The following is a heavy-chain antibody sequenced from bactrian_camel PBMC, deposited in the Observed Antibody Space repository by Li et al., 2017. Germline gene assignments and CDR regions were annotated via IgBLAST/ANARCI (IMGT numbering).Heavy chain of an antibody. D-gene: IGHD2*01. CDR1: GYTLSRKC. Sequence: LGLSCAASGYTLSRKCTTWFRQAPGKERELVSRISSANTYLTDSVKGRFTMSRDNVKNTLYLQMNSLKPEDTAMYYCAADATTSYARLGFWCQGTQVTVS. CDR2: ISSANT. CDR3: AADATTSYARLGF. J-gene: IGHJ4*01. V-gene: IGHV3-2*01.